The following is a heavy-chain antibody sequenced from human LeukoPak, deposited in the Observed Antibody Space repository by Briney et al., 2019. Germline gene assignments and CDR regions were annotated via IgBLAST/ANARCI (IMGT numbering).Heavy chain of an antibody. CDR2: IYTSGST. CDR3: ARDRYSSVEKDAFDI. J-gene: IGHJ3*02. D-gene: IGHD6-19*01. V-gene: IGHV4-61*02. Sequence: SETLSLTCTVSGGSISSGSYYWSWIRQPAGKGLEWIGRIYTSGSTNYNLSLKSRVTMSVDTSKNQFSLKLSSVTAADTAVYYCARDRYSSVEKDAFDIWGQGTMVTVSS. CDR1: GGSISSGSYY.